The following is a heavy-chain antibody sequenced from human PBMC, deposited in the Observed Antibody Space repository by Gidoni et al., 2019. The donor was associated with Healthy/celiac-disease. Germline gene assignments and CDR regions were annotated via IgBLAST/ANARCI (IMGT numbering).Heavy chain of an antibody. CDR2: IYYRGST. V-gene: IGHV4-31*03. CDR1: GGSIRSGGYY. D-gene: IGHD3-16*01. Sequence: QVRLQASGPGLVKPSQTLSLTCTVSGGSIRSGGYYWSWIRQHPGKGLEWIEYIYYRGSTYYNPSLKSRVTISGDTSKNQFSLKLSSVTGADTAVYYCARGSILGADLWGRGTLVTVSS. CDR3: ARGSILGADL. J-gene: IGHJ2*01.